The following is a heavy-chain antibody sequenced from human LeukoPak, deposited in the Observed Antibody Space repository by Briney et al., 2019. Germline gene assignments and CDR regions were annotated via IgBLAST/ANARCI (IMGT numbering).Heavy chain of an antibody. CDR3: ARVFRAAAVDY. J-gene: IGHJ4*02. Sequence: SETLSLTCTVSGGSINSYYWSWIRQPPGKGLEWIGYIHYSGSTNYNPSLKSRVTMSVDTSKNQFSLKLSSVTAADTAVYYCARVFRAAAVDYWGQGTLVTVSS. V-gene: IGHV4-59*01. CDR1: GGSINSYY. D-gene: IGHD6-13*01. CDR2: IHYSGST.